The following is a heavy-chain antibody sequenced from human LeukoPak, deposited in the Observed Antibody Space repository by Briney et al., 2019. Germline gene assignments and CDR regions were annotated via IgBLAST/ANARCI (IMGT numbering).Heavy chain of an antibody. CDR3: ARDSGSFYFDY. V-gene: IGHV3-11*04. CDR2: ISSSGSTI. J-gene: IGHJ4*02. Sequence: GGSLRLSCAASGFTFSDYYMSWIRQAPGKGLEWVSYISSSGSTIYYADSVKGRFTISRDNSKNTLYLQMNSLRAEDTAVYYCARDSGSFYFDYWGQGTLVTVSS. D-gene: IGHD1-26*01. CDR1: GFTFSDYY.